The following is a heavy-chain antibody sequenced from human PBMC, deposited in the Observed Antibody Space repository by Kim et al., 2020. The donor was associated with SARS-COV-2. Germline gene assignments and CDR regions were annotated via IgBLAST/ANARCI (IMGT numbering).Heavy chain of an antibody. V-gene: IGHV5-51*01. D-gene: IGHD3-9*01. CDR2: IYPGDSDT. Sequence: GESLKISCKGSGYSFTSYWIGWVRQMPGKGLEWMGIIYPGDSDTRYSPSFQGQVTISADKSISTAYLQWSSLKASDTAMYYCARQARPPRYDILTGRRGRPETNWFDPWGQGTLVTVSS. CDR1: GYSFTSYW. CDR3: ARQARPPRYDILTGRRGRPETNWFDP. J-gene: IGHJ5*02.